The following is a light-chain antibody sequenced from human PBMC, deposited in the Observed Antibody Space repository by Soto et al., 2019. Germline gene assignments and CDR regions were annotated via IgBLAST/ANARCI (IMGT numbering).Light chain of an antibody. J-gene: IGLJ2*01. CDR2: DVS. Sequence: QSALAQPASVSGSPGQSITISCTGTSSDVGGNKYVSWYRQHPGKAPKLIIYDVSSRPSGVSDRFSGSKSGNTASLTISGLQAEDEPDYYCCSYTITNTVIFGGGTKVTVL. CDR3: CSYTITNTVI. V-gene: IGLV2-14*01. CDR1: SSDVGGNKY.